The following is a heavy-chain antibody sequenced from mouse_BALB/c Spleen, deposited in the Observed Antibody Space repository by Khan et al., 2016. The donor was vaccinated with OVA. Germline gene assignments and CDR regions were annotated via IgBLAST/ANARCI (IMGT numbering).Heavy chain of an antibody. CDR1: GDSISSGY. CDR3: AKSTYRYDVTY. Sequence: EVQLLESGPSLVQPSQTLSLTCSVTGDSISSGYWSWIRKFPGNKLEYMGYMISSGYTYYNPSLKSRIYITRHTSKHQYSLQLNSVTTEDTATYYSAKSTYRYDVTYWGQWTLLTVSA. J-gene: IGHJ3*01. CDR2: MISSGYT. V-gene: IGHV3-8*02. D-gene: IGHD2-14*01.